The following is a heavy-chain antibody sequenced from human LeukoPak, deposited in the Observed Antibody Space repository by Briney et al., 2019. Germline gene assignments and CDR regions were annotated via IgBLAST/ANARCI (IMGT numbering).Heavy chain of an antibody. CDR1: GFTFSSYA. CDR2: ISYDGSNK. Sequence: GGSLRLSCAASGFTFSSYAMHWVRQAPGKGLEWVAVISYDGSNKYYADSVKGRFTISRDNSKNTLYLQMNSLRAEDTAVYYCARDGHGSGSYFWFDPWGQGTLVTVSS. D-gene: IGHD3-10*01. V-gene: IGHV3-30*01. CDR3: ARDGHGSGSYFWFDP. J-gene: IGHJ5*02.